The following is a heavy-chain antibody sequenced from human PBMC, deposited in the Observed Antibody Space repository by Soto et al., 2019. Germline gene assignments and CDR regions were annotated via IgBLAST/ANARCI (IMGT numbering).Heavy chain of an antibody. CDR3: ARGIAVITEDAFDI. J-gene: IGHJ3*02. CDR1: GYTFTSYG. D-gene: IGHD3-22*01. Sequence: QVQLVQSGAEVKKPGASVKVSCKASGYTFTSYGINWVRLAPGQGLEWVRWISVYNGKTNYAQKVQGSATMITDTSTSTGYMALRSLRSDDTTVNYWARGIAVITEDAFDIWGQGTMVTVSS. V-gene: IGHV1-18*01. CDR2: ISVYNGKT.